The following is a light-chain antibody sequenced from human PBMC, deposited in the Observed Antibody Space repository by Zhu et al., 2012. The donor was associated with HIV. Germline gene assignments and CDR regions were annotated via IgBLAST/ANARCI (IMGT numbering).Light chain of an antibody. CDR1: QSVSSN. V-gene: IGKV3-15*01. CDR3: QHRDTWPPWT. CDR2: GAS. J-gene: IGKJ1*01. Sequence: EIVMTQSPATLSVSPGERATLSCRASQSVSSNLAWYQQKPGQAPRLLIYGASTRATGISARFSGSGSGTEFTLTISSLQSEDFAVYYCQHRDTWPPWTFGQGTKVE.